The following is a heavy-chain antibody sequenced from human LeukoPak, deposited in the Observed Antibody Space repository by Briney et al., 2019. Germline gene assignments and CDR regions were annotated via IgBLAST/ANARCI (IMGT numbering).Heavy chain of an antibody. V-gene: IGHV4-61*02. J-gene: IGHJ4*02. CDR2: IYTSGST. CDR3: ARDPNSSGYYGIDY. Sequence: KNSQTLSLTCTVSGGSISSGSYYWSWIRQPAGKGLEWIGRIYTSGSTNYNPSLKSRVTISVDTSKNQFYLKLSSVTAADTAVYYCARDPNSSGYYGIDYWGQGTLVTVSP. CDR1: GGSISSGSYY. D-gene: IGHD3-22*01.